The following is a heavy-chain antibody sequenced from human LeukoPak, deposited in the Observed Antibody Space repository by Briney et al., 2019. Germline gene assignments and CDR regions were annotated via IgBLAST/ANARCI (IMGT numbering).Heavy chain of an antibody. CDR2: ISGSGGST. CDR3: ARGGAATVTPDFFGY. CDR1: GFTFSSYA. V-gene: IGHV3-23*01. D-gene: IGHD4-17*01. J-gene: IGHJ4*02. Sequence: GGSLRLSCAASGFTFSSYAMSWVRQAPGKGLEWVSAISGSGGSTYYADSVKGRFTISRDNSKNTLYLQMNSLRAEDTAVYYCARGGAATVTPDFFGYWGQGTLVTVSS.